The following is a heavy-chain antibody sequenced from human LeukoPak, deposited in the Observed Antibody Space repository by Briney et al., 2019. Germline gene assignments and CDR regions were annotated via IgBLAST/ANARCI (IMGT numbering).Heavy chain of an antibody. J-gene: IGHJ4*02. CDR1: GFTFSSYG. V-gene: IGHV3-30*02. Sequence: GGSLRLSCAASGFTFSSYGMHWVRQAPGKGLEWVAFIRYDGSNRYYADSVKGRLTISRDNSKNTLYLQMNSLRAEDTAVYYCAKGGYCSGGSCYSFDYWGQGTLVTVSS. CDR3: AKGGYCSGGSCYSFDY. D-gene: IGHD2-15*01. CDR2: IRYDGSNR.